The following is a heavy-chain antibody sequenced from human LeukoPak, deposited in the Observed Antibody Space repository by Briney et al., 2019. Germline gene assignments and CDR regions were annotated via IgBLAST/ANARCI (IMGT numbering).Heavy chain of an antibody. CDR1: GYTFTSYG. V-gene: IGHV1-2*02. J-gene: IGHJ4*02. Sequence: ASVKVSCKASGYTFTSYGISWVRQAPGQGLEWMGWINPNSGGTNYAQKFQGRVTMTRDTSISTAYMELSRLRSDDTAVYYCARVGYYYGSGSYYNWGQGTLVTVSS. CDR2: INPNSGGT. CDR3: ARVGYYYGSGSYYN. D-gene: IGHD3-10*01.